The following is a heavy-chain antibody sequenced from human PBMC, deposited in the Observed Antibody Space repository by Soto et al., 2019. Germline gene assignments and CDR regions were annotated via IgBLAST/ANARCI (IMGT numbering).Heavy chain of an antibody. CDR2: ISGGGSTA. J-gene: IGHJ4*02. CDR3: TREGGSIAGAVGRKLDS. D-gene: IGHD3-10*01. Sequence: CGSLRLSCAASGFTLSSHAKSWVRQALGNRLEWVSGISGGGSTAFYADSMKGRFTISRDKSKNTLYLEINTLRADDTALYCCTREGGSIAGAVGRKLDSWGQGTEVTVSS. V-gene: IGHV3-23*01. CDR1: GFTLSSHA.